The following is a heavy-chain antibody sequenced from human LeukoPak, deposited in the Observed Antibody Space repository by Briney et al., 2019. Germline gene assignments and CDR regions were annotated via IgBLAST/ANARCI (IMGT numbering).Heavy chain of an antibody. CDR2: IRGTGTTT. J-gene: IGHJ4*02. CDR1: GFTFSDHA. V-gene: IGHV3-23*01. D-gene: IGHD6-19*01. CDR3: AKVSWLGTLPSYHFDS. Sequence: GGSLRLSCAASGFTFSDHAMSWVRQAPGKGLEWVSAIRGTGTTTFYAASVKGRFTISRDKSKNTADLQMNSLRAEDTAVYYCAKVSWLGTLPSYHFDSWGQGTQVTVSS.